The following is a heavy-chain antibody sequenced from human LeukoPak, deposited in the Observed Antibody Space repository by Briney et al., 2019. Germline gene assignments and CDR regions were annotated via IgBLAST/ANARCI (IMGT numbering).Heavy chain of an antibody. CDR1: GFTFSSRG. J-gene: IGHJ6*04. Sequence: GGSLRLSCEVSGFTFSSRGMSWVRQPPGKGLEWVSAINGPGSSTYYADSVKGRFTISRDNAKNSLYLQMNSLRAEDTAVYYCAELGITMIGGVWGKGTTVTISS. CDR2: INGPGSST. V-gene: IGHV3-23*01. CDR3: AELGITMIGGV. D-gene: IGHD3-10*02.